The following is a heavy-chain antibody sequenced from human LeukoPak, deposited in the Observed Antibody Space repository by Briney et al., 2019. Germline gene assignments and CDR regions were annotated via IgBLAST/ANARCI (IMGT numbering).Heavy chain of an antibody. CDR1: GFTFGDHA. D-gene: IGHD5-18*01. Sequence: QPGGSLRLYCTASGFTFGDHAMSWVPQAPGKGLEGGVFIRSKVYGGTTEYAASGTGRFTNSRDDSNSIAYLQMTSLKTEDTDVYDCTRGSIQQWLYYGMHVWGQGTT. V-gene: IGHV3-49*04. CDR2: IRSKVYGGTT. J-gene: IGHJ6*02. CDR3: TRGSIQQWLYYGMHV.